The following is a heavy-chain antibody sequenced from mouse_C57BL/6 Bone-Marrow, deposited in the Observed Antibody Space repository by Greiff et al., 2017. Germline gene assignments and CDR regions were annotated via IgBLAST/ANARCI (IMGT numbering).Heavy chain of an antibody. Sequence: VQLQQSGPGLVAPSQSLSITCTVSGFSLTSYAISWVRQPPGKGLEWLGVIWTGGGTNYNSALKSRLSISKDNSKSQVFLKMNSLQTDDTARYYCARKGGVTTVVATDWYFDVWGTGTTVTVSS. V-gene: IGHV2-9-1*01. CDR2: IWTGGGT. CDR1: GFSLTSYA. D-gene: IGHD1-1*01. CDR3: ARKGGVTTVVATDWYFDV. J-gene: IGHJ1*03.